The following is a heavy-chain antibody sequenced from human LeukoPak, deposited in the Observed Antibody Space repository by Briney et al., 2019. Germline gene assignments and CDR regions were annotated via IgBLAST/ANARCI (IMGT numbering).Heavy chain of an antibody. J-gene: IGHJ4*02. V-gene: IGHV5-51*01. CDR3: ARRGRDSTTQKIFDY. D-gene: IGHD3-16*01. Sequence: GESLKISCKGSGYSFTNYWIAWVRQMPGKGLEWMGIIYPDDSDTRYSPSFQGQVTISADKSISTAYLQWGSLKASDTAMYYCARRGRDSTTQKIFDYWGQGTLVTVSS. CDR1: GYSFTNYW. CDR2: IYPDDSDT.